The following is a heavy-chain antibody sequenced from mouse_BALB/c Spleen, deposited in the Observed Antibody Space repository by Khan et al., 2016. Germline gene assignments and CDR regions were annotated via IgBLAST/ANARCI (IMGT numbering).Heavy chain of an antibody. CDR1: GFTFSSYA. CDR2: ISSGGSS. J-gene: IGHJ2*01. V-gene: IGHV5-6-5*01. Sequence: EVELVESGGGLVKPGGSLKLSCAASGFTFSSYAMSWVRQTPEKRLEWVASISSGGSSFYPDLLKDRFTISRENACNIPSLQMSSRRSEDTARDYCPTMVDYFDYWGQGTTLTVSS. CDR3: PTMVDYFDY. D-gene: IGHD1-1*02.